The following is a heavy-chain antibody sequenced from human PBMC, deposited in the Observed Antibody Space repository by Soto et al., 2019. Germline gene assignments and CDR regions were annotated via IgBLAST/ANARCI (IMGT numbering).Heavy chain of an antibody. CDR2: IYWDDDK. V-gene: IGHV2-5*02. Sequence: QITLKESGPTLVKPTQTLTLTCTFSGFSLTTSGVGVGWIRQPPGKALEWLALIYWDDDKRYSPSLQSRLTITRDTSKNQVVLTMTNMDPVDTATYYCAHSKVAGRKDHYFGYWGQGTLVTASS. D-gene: IGHD6-19*01. CDR3: AHSKVAGRKDHYFGY. J-gene: IGHJ4*02. CDR1: GFSLTTSGVG.